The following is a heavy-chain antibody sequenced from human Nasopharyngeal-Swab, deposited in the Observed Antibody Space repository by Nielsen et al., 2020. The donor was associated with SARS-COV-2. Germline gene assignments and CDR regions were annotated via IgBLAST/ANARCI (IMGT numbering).Heavy chain of an antibody. CDR1: GDSVTSYY. D-gene: IGHD3-10*01. J-gene: IGHJ5*02. Sequence: SETLSLTCAISGDSVTSYYWGWIRQPTGKGLEWIGSLYHSGHTYHNLSLKSRVTISVDTSKNQVSLHLTSVTAADTAVYSCARHLSDVDSPMVPWFDPWGQGSLVTVSS. CDR3: ARHLSDVDSPMVPWFDP. V-gene: IGHV4-38-2*01. CDR2: LYHSGHT.